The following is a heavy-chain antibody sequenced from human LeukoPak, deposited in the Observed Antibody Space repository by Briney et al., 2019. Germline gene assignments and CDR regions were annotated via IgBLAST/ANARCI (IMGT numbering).Heavy chain of an antibody. CDR2: ISWDGRNK. J-gene: IGHJ5*02. V-gene: IGHV3-30*03. D-gene: IGHD4-23*01. CDR1: GFTFSNYG. CDR3: ARSVVTPSSWFDP. Sequence: PGGSLRLSCVASGFTFSNYGIHWVRQAPGKGLEWVAGISWDGRNKRYADSVTGRFTISRDNSQNTLYLQMNSLRGEDTAIYYCARSVVTPSSWFDPWGQGTLVTVSS.